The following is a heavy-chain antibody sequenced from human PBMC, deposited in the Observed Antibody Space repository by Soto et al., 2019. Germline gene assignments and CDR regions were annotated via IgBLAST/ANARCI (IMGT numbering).Heavy chain of an antibody. CDR2: IIPIFGTA. CDR3: ARDPPIVGATVLISDHRNWFDP. CDR1: GGTFSSYA. J-gene: IGHJ5*02. Sequence: SVKVSCKASGGTFSSYAISWVRQAPGQGLEWMGGIIPIFGTANYAQKFQGRVTITADESTSTAYMELSSLRSEDTAVYYCARDPPIVGATVLISDHRNWFDPSAQGTPVPGSA. V-gene: IGHV1-69*13. D-gene: IGHD1-26*01.